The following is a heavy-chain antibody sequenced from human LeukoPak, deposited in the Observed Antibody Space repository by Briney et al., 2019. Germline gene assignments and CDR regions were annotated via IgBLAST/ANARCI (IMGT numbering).Heavy chain of an antibody. CDR3: AKPEGEVVTPYDAFDI. CDR1: GFTFSSYA. V-gene: IGHV3-23*01. J-gene: IGHJ3*02. D-gene: IGHD2-15*01. CDR2: ISGSGGST. Sequence: RAGGSLRLSCAASGFTFSSYAMSWVRQAPGKGLEWVSAISGSGGSTYYADSVKGRFTISRDNSKNTLYLQMNSLRAEDTAVYYCAKPEGEVVTPYDAFDIWGQGTMVTV.